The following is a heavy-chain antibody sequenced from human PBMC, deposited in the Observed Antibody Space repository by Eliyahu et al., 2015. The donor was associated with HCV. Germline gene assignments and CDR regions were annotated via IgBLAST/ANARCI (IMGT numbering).Heavy chain of an antibody. CDR3: ARFGEGAAAGPRGWDY. CDR2: IIPIFGTA. CDR1: GGTFSSYA. Sequence: EVKKPGSSVKVSCKASGGTFSSYAISWVRQAPGQGLEWMGGIIPIFGTANYAQKFQGRVTITADESTSTAYMELSSLRSEDTAVYYCARFGEGAAAGPRGWDYWGQGTLVTVSS. J-gene: IGHJ4*02. V-gene: IGHV1-69*01. D-gene: IGHD6-13*01.